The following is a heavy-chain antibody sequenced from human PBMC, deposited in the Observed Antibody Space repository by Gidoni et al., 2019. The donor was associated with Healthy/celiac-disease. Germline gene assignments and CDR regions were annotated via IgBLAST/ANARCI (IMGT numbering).Heavy chain of an antibody. V-gene: IGHV1-46*01. D-gene: IGHD5-18*01. CDR2: INPSGDST. CDR3: ARRGDTAAGLDY. Sequence: QVQLVQSGAEVKKPGASVKVSCKASGYTLTNYYMHWVRQAPGQGLEWMGIINPSGDSTSYTQKFQGRVTLTRDTSTSTVYMELSSLRSEDTAVYYCARRGDTAAGLDYWGQGSLVTVSS. CDR1: GYTLTNYY. J-gene: IGHJ4*02.